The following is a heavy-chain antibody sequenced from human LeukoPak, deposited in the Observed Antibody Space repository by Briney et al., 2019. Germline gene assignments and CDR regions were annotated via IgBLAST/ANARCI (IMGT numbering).Heavy chain of an antibody. J-gene: IGHJ4*02. CDR3: ARDSSGSYPMAY. V-gene: IGHV1-18*01. CDR1: GYIFTSYG. D-gene: IGHD1-26*01. Sequence: ASVKVSCKASGYIFTSYGISWVRQAPGQGLEWMGWISAYNGNTNYAQKLQGRVTMTTDTPTSTAYMELRSLRSDDTAVYYCARDSSGSYPMAYWGQGTLVTVSS. CDR2: ISAYNGNT.